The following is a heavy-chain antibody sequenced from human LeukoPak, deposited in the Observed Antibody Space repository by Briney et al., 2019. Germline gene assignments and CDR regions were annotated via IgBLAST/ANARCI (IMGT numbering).Heavy chain of an antibody. CDR3: AKDVGSSGWSRYYFDY. CDR2: TSSSGRTI. Sequence: GGSLRLSCAASGFTFSSYEMNWVRQAPGKGLEWVSYTSSSGRTIYYADSVKGRFTISRDNSKNTLYLQMNSLRAEDTAVYYCAKDVGSSGWSRYYFDYWGQGTLVTVSS. CDR1: GFTFSSYE. J-gene: IGHJ4*02. D-gene: IGHD6-19*01. V-gene: IGHV3-48*03.